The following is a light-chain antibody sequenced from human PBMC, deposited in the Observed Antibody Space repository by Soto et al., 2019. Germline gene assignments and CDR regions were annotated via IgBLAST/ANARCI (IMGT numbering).Light chain of an antibody. V-gene: IGKV3-15*01. Sequence: EIVLTQSPATLSVSPGERATLSWRASQSVSSNLAWYQQKPGQTPRLLIYGASTRATGVPARFSGSGSGTEFTLTISSLQPDDFATYYCQHYNSYSEAFGQGTNADIK. J-gene: IGKJ1*01. CDR2: GAS. CDR3: QHYNSYSEA. CDR1: QSVSSN.